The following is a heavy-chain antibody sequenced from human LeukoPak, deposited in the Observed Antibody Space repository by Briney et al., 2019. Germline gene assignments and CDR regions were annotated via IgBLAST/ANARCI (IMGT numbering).Heavy chain of an antibody. CDR2: ISGSGGST. CDR1: GFTFSSYG. J-gene: IGHJ4*02. V-gene: IGHV3-23*01. D-gene: IGHD1-26*01. CDR3: AKGYLVGATIETDY. Sequence: GGSLRLSCAASGFTFSSYGMSWVRQAPGKGLEWVSAISGSGGSTYYADSVKGRFTISRDNSKNTLYLQMNSLRAEDTAVYYCAKGYLVGATIETDYWGQGTLVTVS.